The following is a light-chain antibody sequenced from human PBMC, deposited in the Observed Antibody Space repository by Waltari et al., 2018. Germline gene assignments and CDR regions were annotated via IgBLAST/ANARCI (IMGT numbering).Light chain of an antibody. V-gene: IGLV1-44*01. Sequence: QSVLTQPPSASGTPGLRITIPCSGSTSNIGRNTVNWYQQLPGTAPKLLIYASNPRPSRVPARFSGSKSGTSASLAISGLQSEDEADYYCAAWDDSLNGPVFGGGTRLTVL. CDR1: TSNIGRNT. J-gene: IGLJ3*02. CDR2: ASN. CDR3: AAWDDSLNGPV.